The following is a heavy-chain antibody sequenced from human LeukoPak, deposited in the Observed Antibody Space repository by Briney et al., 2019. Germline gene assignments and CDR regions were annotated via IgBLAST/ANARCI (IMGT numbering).Heavy chain of an antibody. CDR3: ARRGNWGFFDY. D-gene: IGHD7-27*01. CDR1: GFIVSSNY. CDR2: IYSGGST. Sequence: GGSLRLSCAASGFIVSSNYMSWVRQAPGKGLEWVSLIYSGGSTYYADSVKGRFTISRDNSKNTVYLQMNSLRAEDTAVYYCARRGNWGFFDYWGQGTLVTVSS. J-gene: IGHJ4*02. V-gene: IGHV3-53*01.